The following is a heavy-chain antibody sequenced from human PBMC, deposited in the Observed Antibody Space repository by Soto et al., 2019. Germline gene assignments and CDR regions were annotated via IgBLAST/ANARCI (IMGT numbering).Heavy chain of an antibody. D-gene: IGHD3-3*01. CDR2: FDPEDGET. Sequence: GASVKVSCKVSGYSLTELSMHWVRQAPGKWLEWMGGFDPEDGETIYAQKFQGRVTMTEDTSTDTAYMELSSLRSEDTAVYYCATHYSDFWSGYYTYWGQGTLVTVSS. CDR3: ATHYSDFWSGYYTY. V-gene: IGHV1-24*01. J-gene: IGHJ4*02. CDR1: GYSLTELS.